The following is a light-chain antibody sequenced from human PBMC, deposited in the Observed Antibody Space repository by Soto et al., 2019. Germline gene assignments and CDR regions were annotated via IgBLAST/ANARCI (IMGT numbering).Light chain of an antibody. CDR1: SSDVGGYNY. J-gene: IGLJ1*01. CDR3: SSYTTSNTRQIV. V-gene: IGLV2-14*03. CDR2: DVS. Sequence: QSALTQPASVSGSPGQSITISRTGTSSDVGGYNYVSWYQHHPGKAPKLMIYDVSNRPSGVSNRFSGSKSGNTASLTISGLQPEDEADYYCSSYTTSNTRQIVFGTG.